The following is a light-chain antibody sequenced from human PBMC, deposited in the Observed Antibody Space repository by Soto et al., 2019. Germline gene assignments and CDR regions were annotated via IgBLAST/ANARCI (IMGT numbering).Light chain of an antibody. V-gene: IGKV3-20*01. CDR1: QSGSSSY. Sequence: EIVLTQSPGTLSLSPGERATLSCRASQSGSSSYLAWYRQKPGQAPRLLIYGASSRATGIPARFSGGGSGAYFTLNISRLEPEDVAVYYCQQYGSSPFTFGHGTRLESK. J-gene: IGKJ5*01. CDR2: GAS. CDR3: QQYGSSPFT.